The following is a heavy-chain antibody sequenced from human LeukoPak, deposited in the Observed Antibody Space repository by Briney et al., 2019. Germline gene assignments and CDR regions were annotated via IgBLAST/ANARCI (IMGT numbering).Heavy chain of an antibody. Sequence: GGSLRLSCAASGFTFSSYAMHWVRQAPGKGLEWVAVISYDGSNKYYADSVKGRFTISRDNSKNTLYLQMNSLRAEDTAVYYCARDPHILTEWEPLGNFDYWGQGTLVTVSS. CDR2: ISYDGSNK. J-gene: IGHJ4*02. D-gene: IGHD1-26*01. CDR3: ARDPHILTEWEPLGNFDY. CDR1: GFTFSSYA. V-gene: IGHV3-30-3*01.